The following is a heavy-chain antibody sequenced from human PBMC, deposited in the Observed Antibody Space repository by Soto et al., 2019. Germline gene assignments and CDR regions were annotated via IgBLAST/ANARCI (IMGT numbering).Heavy chain of an antibody. Sequence: SVKVSCKASGGTFSSYAISWVRQAPGQGLEWTGGIIPIFGTANYAQKFQGRVTITADESTSTAYMELSSLRSEDTAVYYCARDGGGDIVVVPAATPPHYYGMDVWGQGTTVTVSS. J-gene: IGHJ6*02. CDR1: GGTFSSYA. CDR2: IIPIFGTA. V-gene: IGHV1-69*13. CDR3: ARDGGGDIVVVPAATPPHYYGMDV. D-gene: IGHD2-2*01.